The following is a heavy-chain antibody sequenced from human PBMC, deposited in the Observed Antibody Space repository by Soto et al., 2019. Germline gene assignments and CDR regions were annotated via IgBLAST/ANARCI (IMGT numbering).Heavy chain of an antibody. D-gene: IGHD6-13*01. V-gene: IGHV3-15*01. CDR1: GFTFSNAW. J-gene: IGHJ2*01. CDR3: STVLHGRKQQLVRWYLDL. CDR2: IKSKTDGGTT. Sequence: EVQLVESGGGLVKPGGSLRLSCAASGFTFSNAWMSWVRQAPGKGLEWVGRIKSKTDGGTTDYAAPVKGRFTISRDDSTNTLYLQMNSLKTEDTAVYYCSTVLHGRKQQLVRWYLDLWGRGTLVTVSS.